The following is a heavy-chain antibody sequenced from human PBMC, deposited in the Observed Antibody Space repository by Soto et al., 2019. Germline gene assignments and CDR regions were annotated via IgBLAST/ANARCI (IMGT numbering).Heavy chain of an antibody. Sequence: QVQLVQSGAEVKKPGSSVKVSCKASEGTFSSYAISWVRQAPGQGLEWMGGFNPIFETANYAQKFQGRVTITADESTNTAYMELSSLRSEDTAVYYCTRGITLIRGVIPAGYYYGMDVWGQGTTVAVSS. J-gene: IGHJ6*02. V-gene: IGHV1-69*01. CDR3: TRGITLIRGVIPAGYYYGMDV. CDR1: EGTFSSYA. D-gene: IGHD3-10*01. CDR2: FNPIFETA.